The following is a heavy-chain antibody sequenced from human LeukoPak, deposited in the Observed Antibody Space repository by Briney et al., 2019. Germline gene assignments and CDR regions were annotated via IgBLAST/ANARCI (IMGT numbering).Heavy chain of an antibody. CDR3: AKLRYSSGWYVGGFDY. Sequence: GGSLRLSCAASGFTFSNYAMSWVRQAPGKGLEWVSVISGSGGSTQYADSVKGRFTISRDNSKNTLYLQMNSLRAEDTAVYYCAKLRYSSGWYVGGFDYWGQGTLVTVSS. CDR1: GFTFSNYA. J-gene: IGHJ4*02. CDR2: ISGSGGST. V-gene: IGHV3-23*01. D-gene: IGHD6-19*01.